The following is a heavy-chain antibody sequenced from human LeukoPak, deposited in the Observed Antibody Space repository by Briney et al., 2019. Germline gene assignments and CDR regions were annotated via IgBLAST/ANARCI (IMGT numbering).Heavy chain of an antibody. CDR2: IIPILGIA. J-gene: IGHJ4*02. CDR1: GGTFSSYA. D-gene: IGHD2-2*01. V-gene: IGHV1-69*04. CDR3: ARMHCSSTSCVFDY. Sequence: SVKVSCKASGGTFSSYAISWVRQAPGQGLEWMGRIIPILGIANYAQKFQGRVTITADKSTSTAYMELSSLRSEDTAVYYCARMHCSSTSCVFDYWGQGTLVTVYS.